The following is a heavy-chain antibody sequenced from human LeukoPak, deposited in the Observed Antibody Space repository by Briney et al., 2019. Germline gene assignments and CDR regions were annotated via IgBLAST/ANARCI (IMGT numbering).Heavy chain of an antibody. Sequence: SETLSLACTVSGGSITSSTHYWGWIRQPPGKGLEWIGTIYYTGSPTFYNPSLKSRLTISVDASKSHFSLKLTSVTAADTAVYYCARDFLRDYGDPFDSWGQGTLVTVSS. CDR3: ARDFLRDYGDPFDS. J-gene: IGHJ4*02. V-gene: IGHV4-39*07. CDR1: GGSITSSTHY. D-gene: IGHD4-17*01. CDR2: IYYTGSPT.